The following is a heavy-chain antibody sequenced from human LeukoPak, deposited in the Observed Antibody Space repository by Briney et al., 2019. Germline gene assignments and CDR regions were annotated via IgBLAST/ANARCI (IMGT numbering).Heavy chain of an antibody. D-gene: IGHD6-13*01. CDR2: IRYDGSNK. V-gene: IGHV3-30*02. CDR3: AKESRGKIAAAGTVIDY. CDR1: GFTFSSYG. Sequence: GGSLRLPCAASGFTFSSYGMHWVRQAPGKGLEWVAFIRYDGSNKYYADSVKGRFTISRDNSKNTLYLQMNSLRAEDTAVYYCAKESRGKIAAAGTVIDYWGQGTLVTVSS. J-gene: IGHJ4*02.